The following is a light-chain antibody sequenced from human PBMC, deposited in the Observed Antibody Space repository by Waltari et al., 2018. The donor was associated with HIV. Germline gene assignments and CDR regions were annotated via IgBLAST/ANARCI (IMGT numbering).Light chain of an antibody. CDR1: SGDVGGFNY. CDR3: SSYGGNNNSVV. V-gene: IGLV2-8*01. CDR2: EVS. Sequence: QSALTQPPSASGSPGQSVTISCTGTSGDVGGFNYVSWYQQHPGKAPKLMISEVSKRPSGVPDRFSGSKSGNTASLTVSGLQAEDEADYYCSSYGGNNNSVVFGGGNKMTVL. J-gene: IGLJ2*01.